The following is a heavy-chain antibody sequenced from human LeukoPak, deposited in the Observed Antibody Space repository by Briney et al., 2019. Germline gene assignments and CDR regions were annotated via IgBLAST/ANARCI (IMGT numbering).Heavy chain of an antibody. CDR2: ISWSSGSI. J-gene: IGHJ4*02. Sequence: GGSLRLSCAASGFTFDDYAMHWVRQAPGKGLEWVSGISWSSGSIGYADSVKGRFTISRDNAKNSLYLQMNSLRAEDTALYYCAKDALDYGDPRSFFDYWGQGTLVTVSS. CDR3: AKDALDYGDPRSFFDY. D-gene: IGHD4-17*01. CDR1: GFTFDDYA. V-gene: IGHV3-9*01.